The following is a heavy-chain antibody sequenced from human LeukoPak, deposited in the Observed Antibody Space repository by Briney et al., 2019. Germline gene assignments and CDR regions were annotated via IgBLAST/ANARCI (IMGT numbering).Heavy chain of an antibody. Sequence: PSETLSLTCAVYGGSFSGYYWSWIRQPPGKGLEWIGEINHSGSTNYNPSLKSRVTISVDTSKNQFSLKLSSVTAADTAVYYCASDIVVVPAVMGSYYYYGMDVWGQGTAVTVSS. J-gene: IGHJ6*02. CDR2: INHSGST. CDR3: ASDIVVVPAVMGSYYYYGMDV. CDR1: GGSFSGYY. V-gene: IGHV4-34*01. D-gene: IGHD2-2*01.